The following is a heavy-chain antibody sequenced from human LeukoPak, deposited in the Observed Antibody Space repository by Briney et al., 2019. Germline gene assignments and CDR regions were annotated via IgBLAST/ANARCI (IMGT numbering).Heavy chain of an antibody. Sequence: GGSLRLSCAASGFTFSSYAINWVRQAPGKGLEWVSEISGSGDNTYYADSVKGRFTISRDNSKNTLYLQMNSLRAEDTAVYYCARDPGHYGGNPYYFDYWGQGTLVTVSS. CDR2: ISGSGDNT. CDR1: GFTFSSYA. J-gene: IGHJ4*02. V-gene: IGHV3-23*01. D-gene: IGHD4-23*01. CDR3: ARDPGHYGGNPYYFDY.